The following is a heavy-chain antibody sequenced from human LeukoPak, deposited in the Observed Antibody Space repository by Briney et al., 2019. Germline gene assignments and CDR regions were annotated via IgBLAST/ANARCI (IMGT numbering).Heavy chain of an antibody. Sequence: GGSLRLSCAASGFTFSSYGMHWVRQAPGKGLEWVAVISYDGSNKYYADSVKGRFTISRDNSKNTLYLQMNSLRAEDTAVYYCASLDSSGPRGAFDIWGQGTMVTVSS. CDR3: ASLDSSGPRGAFDI. V-gene: IGHV3-30*03. D-gene: IGHD3-22*01. CDR2: ISYDGSNK. J-gene: IGHJ3*02. CDR1: GFTFSSYG.